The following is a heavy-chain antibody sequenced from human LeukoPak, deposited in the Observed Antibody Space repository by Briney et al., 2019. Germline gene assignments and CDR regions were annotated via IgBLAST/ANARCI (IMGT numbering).Heavy chain of an antibody. J-gene: IGHJ4*02. CDR1: GGAISSYY. D-gene: IGHD3-9*01. V-gene: IGHV4-59*01. CDR2: IYYSGNT. Sequence: SETLSLTCTVSGGAISSYYWSWLRQPPGKGLEWIGYIYYSGNTHYNPSLTSRLTLSVDTSKNQFSLELRSVTAADTAVYFCARGRGQQVKGTFDRWGQGTLVTVSS. CDR3: ARGRGQQVKGTFDR.